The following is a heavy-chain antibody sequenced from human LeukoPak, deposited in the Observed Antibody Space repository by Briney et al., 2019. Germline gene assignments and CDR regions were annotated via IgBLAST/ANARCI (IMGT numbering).Heavy chain of an antibody. V-gene: IGHV3-30*02. CDR2: IRYDGSNK. Sequence: GGSLRLSRSASGFTFSSYGMHWVRQAPGKGLEWVAFIRYDGSNKYYADSVKGRFTISRDNSKNTLYLQMNSLRAEDTAVYYCAKNKAYCSSTSCLSWFDPWGQGKLFCVSS. CDR1: GFTFSSYG. J-gene: IGHJ5*02. CDR3: AKNKAYCSSTSCLSWFDP. D-gene: IGHD2-2*01.